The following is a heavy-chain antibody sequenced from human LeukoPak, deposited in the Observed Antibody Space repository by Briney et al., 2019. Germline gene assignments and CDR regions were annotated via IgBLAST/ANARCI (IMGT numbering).Heavy chain of an antibody. V-gene: IGHV3-33*01. D-gene: IGHD1-26*01. CDR1: GFTFSSYG. Sequence: GGSLRLSCAASGFTFSSYGMHWVRQAPGKGLEWVALIWYDGSNNYYADSVKGRFTISRDNSKNTLYLQMNSLRAEDTAVYYCARGSYSLDFWGQGTLVTVSS. CDR3: ARGSYSLDF. CDR2: IWYDGSNN. J-gene: IGHJ4*02.